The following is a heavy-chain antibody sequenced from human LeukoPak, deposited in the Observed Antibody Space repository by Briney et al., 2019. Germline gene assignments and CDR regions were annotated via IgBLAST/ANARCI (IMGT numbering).Heavy chain of an antibody. V-gene: IGHV7-4-1*02. CDR3: ARGYCTNGVCYNYYYYYMDV. CDR1: GYTFTSYA. Sequence: GASVKVSCKASGYTFTSYAMNWVGQAPGQGLEWMGWINTNTGNPTYAQGFTGRFVFSLDTSVSTAYLQISSLKAEDTAVYYCARGYCTNGVCYNYYYYYMDVWGKGTTVTVSS. CDR2: INTNTGNP. J-gene: IGHJ6*03. D-gene: IGHD2-8*01.